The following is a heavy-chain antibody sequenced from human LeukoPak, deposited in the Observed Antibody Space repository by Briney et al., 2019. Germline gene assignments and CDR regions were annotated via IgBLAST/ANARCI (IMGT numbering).Heavy chain of an antibody. Sequence: SQTLSLTCTVSGGSLSSVDYYWSWIRQPPGKGLEWIGYIYYSGSTYYNPSIKSRVTISVDTSKNQFSLKLSSVTAADTAVYYCARDMMEAFDIWGQGTMVTVSS. CDR3: ARDMMEAFDI. CDR1: GGSLSSVDYY. CDR2: IYYSGST. J-gene: IGHJ3*02. V-gene: IGHV4-30-4*08. D-gene: IGHD2-15*01.